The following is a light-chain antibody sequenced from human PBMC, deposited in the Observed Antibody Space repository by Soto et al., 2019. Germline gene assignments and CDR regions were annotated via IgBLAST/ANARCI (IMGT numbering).Light chain of an antibody. CDR2: EVS. CDR3: TSYTSSSTWV. V-gene: IGLV2-14*01. J-gene: IGLJ3*02. CDR1: SGDVGGYNY. Sequence: QAVVTQPASVSGSPGQSITISCTGTSGDVGGYNYVSWYQQHPDKAPKLMIYEVSNRPSGVSNRSSGSKSGNTASLTISGLQAEDEADYYCTSYTSSSTWVFGGGTKLTVL.